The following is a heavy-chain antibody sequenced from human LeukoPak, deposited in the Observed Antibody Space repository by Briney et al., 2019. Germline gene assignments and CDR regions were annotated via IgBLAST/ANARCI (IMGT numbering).Heavy chain of an antibody. J-gene: IGHJ4*02. CDR1: GGSFSGYY. Sequence: SETLSLTCAVYGGSFSGYYWSWIRQPPGKGLAWIGEINHSGSTNYNPSLKSRVTISVDTSKNQFSLKLSSVTAADTAVYYCARIRYYGSGFDYWGQGTLVTVSS. V-gene: IGHV4-34*01. CDR3: ARIRYYGSGFDY. CDR2: INHSGST. D-gene: IGHD3-10*01.